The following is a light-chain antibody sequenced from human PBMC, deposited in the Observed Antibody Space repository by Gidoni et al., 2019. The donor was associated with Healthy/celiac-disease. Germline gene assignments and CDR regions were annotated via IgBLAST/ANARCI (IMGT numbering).Light chain of an antibody. CDR3: SSYTSSSTPYV. CDR2: EVS. V-gene: IGLV2-14*01. CDR1: SSDVGVYNY. J-gene: IGLJ1*01. Sequence: QSALPQPASVSGSPGQSITISCTGTSSDVGVYNYVSWYQQHPGKAPKLMIYEVSNRPSGVSNRFSGSKSGNTASLTISGLQAEDEADYYCSSYTSSSTPYVFGTGTKVTVL.